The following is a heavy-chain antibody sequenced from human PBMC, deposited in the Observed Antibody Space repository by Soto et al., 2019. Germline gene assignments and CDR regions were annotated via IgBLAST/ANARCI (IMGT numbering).Heavy chain of an antibody. CDR2: IIPIFGTA. Sequence: GASVKVSCKASGGTFSSYAISWVRQAPGQGLEWMGGIIPIFGTANYAQKFQGRVTITADESTSTAYMELSSLRSEDTAVYYCASRYYYDSSGYYLPHTYSEYFQHWGQGTLVTVSS. CDR1: GGTFSSYA. CDR3: ASRYYYDSSGYYLPHTYSEYFQH. D-gene: IGHD3-22*01. J-gene: IGHJ1*01. V-gene: IGHV1-69*13.